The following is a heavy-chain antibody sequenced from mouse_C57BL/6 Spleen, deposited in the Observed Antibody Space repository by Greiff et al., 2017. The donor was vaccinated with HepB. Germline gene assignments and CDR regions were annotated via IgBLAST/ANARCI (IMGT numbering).Heavy chain of an antibody. J-gene: IGHJ1*03. D-gene: IGHD1-1*01. V-gene: IGHV5-16*01. CDR3: ARVYGSSGYWYFDV. CDR1: GFTFSDYY. CDR2: INYDGSST. Sequence: EVKLVESEGGLVQPGSSMKLSCTASGFTFSDYYMAWVRQVPEKGLEWVANINYDGSSTYYLDSLKSRFIISRDNAKNILYLQMSSLKSEDTATYYCARVYGSSGYWYFDVWGTGTTVTVSS.